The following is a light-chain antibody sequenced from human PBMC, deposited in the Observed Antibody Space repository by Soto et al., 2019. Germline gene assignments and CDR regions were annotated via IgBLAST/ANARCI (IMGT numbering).Light chain of an antibody. CDR2: DAS. Sequence: VVLTQSPATLSLSPGERATLSCRASDTINIYLAWYQQKPGQAPRLLIYDASNRATGIPARFSGSGSGTDFTLTISCLEPEDCAIYYCQQRYNWPPLTFGQGTRLEMK. J-gene: IGKJ5*01. CDR3: QQRYNWPPLT. CDR1: DTINIY. V-gene: IGKV3-11*01.